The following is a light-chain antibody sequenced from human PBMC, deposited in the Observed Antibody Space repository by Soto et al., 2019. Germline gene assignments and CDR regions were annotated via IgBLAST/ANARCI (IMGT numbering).Light chain of an antibody. V-gene: IGLV2-8*01. Sequence: QSVLTQPPSASGSPGQSVTISCTGTSSDVGGYNYVSWYQHHPGKAPKLMIYEVIKRPAGVPDRFSDSKSCNTASLTVSGLQTEAEADYYCSSYAGGNSVVFGGGTKLTVL. J-gene: IGLJ2*01. CDR1: SSDVGGYNY. CDR2: EVI. CDR3: SSYAGGNSVV.